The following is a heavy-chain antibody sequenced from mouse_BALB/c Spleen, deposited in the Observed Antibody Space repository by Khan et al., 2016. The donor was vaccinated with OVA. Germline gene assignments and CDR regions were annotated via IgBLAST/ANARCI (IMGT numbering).Heavy chain of an antibody. J-gene: IGHJ3*01. CDR3: TRDKNYYGYFAY. CDR2: ISYDGSN. CDR1: GYSITSGYY. D-gene: IGHD1-2*01. V-gene: IGHV3-6*02. Sequence: EVQLVESGPGLVKPSQSLSLTCSVTGYSITSGYYWNWIRQFPGNKLEWMGYISYDGSNNYNPSLKNRISITRDTSENQFFLTLNSVTTEDTATYYCTRDKNYYGYFAYWGQGTLVTVSA.